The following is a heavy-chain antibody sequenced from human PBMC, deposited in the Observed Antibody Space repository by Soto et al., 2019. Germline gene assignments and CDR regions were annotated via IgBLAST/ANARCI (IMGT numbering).Heavy chain of an antibody. D-gene: IGHD3-22*01. CDR3: ARDRNYYDSSKSRDYYYGMDV. J-gene: IGHJ6*02. V-gene: IGHV3-30-3*01. CDR2: ISYDGSNK. CDR1: GFTFSSYA. Sequence: GGSLRLSCAASGFTFSSYAMHWVRQAPGRGLEWVAVISYDGSNKYHADSVKGRFTISRDNSKNTLHLQMNSLRAEDTAVYYCARDRNYYDSSKSRDYYYGMDVWGQGTTVTVSS.